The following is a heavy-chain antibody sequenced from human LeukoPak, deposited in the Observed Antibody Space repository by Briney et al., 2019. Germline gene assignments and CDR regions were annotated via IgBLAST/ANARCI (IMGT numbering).Heavy chain of an antibody. D-gene: IGHD2-15*01. CDR3: ARDSESYCSGGSCYRNWFDP. CDR1: GFTFSDYY. V-gene: IGHV3-11*05. CDR2: IIISSSYT. Sequence: SGGSLRLSCAAAGFTFSDYYMSWIRQHPGKGLEWLSYIIISSSYTNYADSVKGRFTISRDNAKNSLYLQMNSLRAEDTAVYYCARDSESYCSGGSCYRNWFDPWGQGTLVTVSS. J-gene: IGHJ5*02.